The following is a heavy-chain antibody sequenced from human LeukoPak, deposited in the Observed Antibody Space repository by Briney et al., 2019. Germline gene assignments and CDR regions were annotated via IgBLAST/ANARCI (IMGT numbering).Heavy chain of an antibody. V-gene: IGHV4-34*01. CDR2: INHSGST. D-gene: IGHD2-2*01. J-gene: IGHJ2*01. CDR1: GGSFSGYY. Sequence: PSETLSLTCAVYGGSFSGYYWSWIRQPPGKGLEWIGEINHSGSTNYNPSLKSRVTISVDPSKNQFSLKLSSVTAADTAVYYCARKAGYCSSTSCSHYWYFDLWGRGTLVTVSS. CDR3: ARKAGYCSSTSCSHYWYFDL.